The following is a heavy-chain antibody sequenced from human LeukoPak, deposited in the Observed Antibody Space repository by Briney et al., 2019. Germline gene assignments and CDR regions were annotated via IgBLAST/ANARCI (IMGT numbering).Heavy chain of an antibody. Sequence: PSETLSLTCTVSGGSLNDYFWDWIRQAPGKGLEWIGNIYYRGDTNYNPSLKGRLTVSLDTSKNHFSLKLTSVTAADTAVYYCARGRLFYYMDVWGEGTTVTVSS. V-gene: IGHV4-59*01. CDR3: ARGRLFYYMDV. CDR1: GGSLNDYF. CDR2: IYYRGDT. D-gene: IGHD2/OR15-2a*01. J-gene: IGHJ6*03.